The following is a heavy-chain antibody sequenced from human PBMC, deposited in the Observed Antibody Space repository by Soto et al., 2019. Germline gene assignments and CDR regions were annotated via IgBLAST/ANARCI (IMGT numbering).Heavy chain of an antibody. V-gene: IGHV3-74*01. J-gene: IGHJ6*03. CDR1: GFTFSRHY. CDR3: ARDKTRLWPIAVAGQPSYYMDV. Sequence: PGGSLRLSCSASGFTFSRHYMHWVRQVPGKGPVLVSRINSDGSYTDYADSVKGRFTISRDNAKNTLYLQMNSLRTEDTAVYYCARDKTRLWPIAVAGQPSYYMDVWGKGTTVTVSS. CDR2: INSDGSYT. D-gene: IGHD6-19*01.